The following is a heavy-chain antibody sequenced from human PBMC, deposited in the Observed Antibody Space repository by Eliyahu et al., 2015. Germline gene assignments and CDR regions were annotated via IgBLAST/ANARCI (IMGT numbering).Heavy chain of an antibody. D-gene: IGHD3-10*01. CDR1: GXSINNINYY. CDR2: IYHSGTT. V-gene: IGHV4-31*03. CDR3: ARENFGAFDI. Sequence: QVQLQESGPGLLXPSQTLFLTCTVSGXSINNINYYWNWIRQRPGTGLEWFGYIYHSGTTYSNPSLRSRVTISIDTSKNQFSLRLNSVTAADTAVYYCARENFGAFDIWGQGTLVTVSS. J-gene: IGHJ3*02.